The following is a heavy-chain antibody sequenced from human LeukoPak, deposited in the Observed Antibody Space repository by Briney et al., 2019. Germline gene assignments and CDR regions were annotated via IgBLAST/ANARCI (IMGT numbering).Heavy chain of an antibody. CDR3: ARGGYYDSSGYNDY. J-gene: IGHJ4*02. D-gene: IGHD3-22*01. CDR2: ISYDGSNK. CDR1: GFPFNAYW. Sequence: SGGSLRLSCAASGFPFNAYWMTWVRQAPGKGLEWVAVISYDGSNKYYADSVKGRFTISRDNSKNTLYLQMNSLRAEDTAVYYCARGGYYDSSGYNDYWGQGTLVTVSS. V-gene: IGHV3-30-3*01.